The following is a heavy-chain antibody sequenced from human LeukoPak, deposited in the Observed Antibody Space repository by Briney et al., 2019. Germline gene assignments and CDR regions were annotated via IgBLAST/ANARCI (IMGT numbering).Heavy chain of an antibody. J-gene: IGHJ4*02. D-gene: IGHD3-10*01. CDR2: IKQDGSEK. CDR3: ARGFYYYGSGSYYNRIETYYFDY. CDR1: GFTFSSYW. Sequence: GGSLRLSCAASGFTFSSYWMTWVRQAPGKGLEWVANIKQDGSEKSYVDSVKGRFTISRDNAKNSVYLQMNSLRAEDTAVYYCARGFYYYGSGSYYNRIETYYFDYWGQGTLVTVSS. V-gene: IGHV3-7*01.